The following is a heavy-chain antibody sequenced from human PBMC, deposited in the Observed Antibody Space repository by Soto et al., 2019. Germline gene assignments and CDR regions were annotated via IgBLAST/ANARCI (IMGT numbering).Heavy chain of an antibody. CDR2: INAGNGNT. J-gene: IGHJ4*02. CDR3: ARAWVVVTAPDY. V-gene: IGHV1-3*05. CDR1: GYTFTSYA. D-gene: IGHD2-21*02. Sequence: QVQLVQSGAEEKKPGASVKVSCKASGYTFTSYAMHSVRQAPGQRLEWMGWINAGNGNTKYSQKFQGRVTITRDTSASTAYMELSSLRSEDTAVYYCARAWVVVTAPDYWGQGTLVTVSS.